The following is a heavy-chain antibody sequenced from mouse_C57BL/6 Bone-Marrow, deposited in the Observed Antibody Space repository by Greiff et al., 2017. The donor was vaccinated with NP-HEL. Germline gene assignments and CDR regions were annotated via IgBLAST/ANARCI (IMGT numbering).Heavy chain of an antibody. D-gene: IGHD1-1*01. CDR3: TTPLTGYFDV. CDR2: IDPENGDT. J-gene: IGHJ1*03. CDR1: GFNIKDDY. Sequence: EVQLQQSGAELVRPGASVKLSCTASGFNIKDDYMHWVKQRPEQGLEWIGWIDPENGDTEYASKFQGKATITADPSSNTAYLQLSSLTSEDTAVYYCTTPLTGYFDVWGTGTTVTVSS. V-gene: IGHV14-4*01.